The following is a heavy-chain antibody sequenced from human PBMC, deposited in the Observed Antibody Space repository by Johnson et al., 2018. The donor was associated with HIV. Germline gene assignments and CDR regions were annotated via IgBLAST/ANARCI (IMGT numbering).Heavy chain of an antibody. J-gene: IGHJ3*02. CDR3: ANEPHLDAFDI. CDR1: GFTFSSSA. Sequence: EVQLMESGGGLVQPGGSLRLSCAASGFTFSSSAMHRVHQAPGKGLEWVSAISGSGGSTYYADSVKGRFTISRDNSKNTLYLQMNSLRAEDTAVYYCANEPHLDAFDIWGQGTMVTVSS. CDR2: ISGSGGST. V-gene: IGHV3-23*01.